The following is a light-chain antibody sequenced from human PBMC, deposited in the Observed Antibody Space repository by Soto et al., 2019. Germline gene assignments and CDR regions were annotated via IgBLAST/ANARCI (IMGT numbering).Light chain of an antibody. CDR3: QQYNDGLT. CDR1: KSISSN. CDR2: GAS. Sequence: EIVMTQSPATLSVSPGERATLSCRAGKSISSNLAWYQLKPGQAPRLLIYGASTRATGIPARFSGSGSGTEFTLTITSLQSEDFAVYFCQQYNDGLTFGGGTKVDIK. J-gene: IGKJ4*01. V-gene: IGKV3-15*01.